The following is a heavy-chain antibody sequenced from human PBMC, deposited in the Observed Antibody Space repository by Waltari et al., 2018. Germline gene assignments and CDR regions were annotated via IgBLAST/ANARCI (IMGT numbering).Heavy chain of an antibody. CDR1: GYSISSGYY. CDR3: ARSYYDYVWGSYRPYYFDY. J-gene: IGHJ4*02. V-gene: IGHV4-38-2*01. Sequence: QVQLQESGPGLVKPSETLSLTCAVSGYSISSGYYWGWIRQPPGKGLEWIGSIYHSGSTDYTPSLKSRGTISVDTSKNQFSLKLSSVTAADTAVYYCARSYYDYVWGSYRPYYFDYWGQGTLVTVSS. D-gene: IGHD3-16*02. CDR2: IYHSGST.